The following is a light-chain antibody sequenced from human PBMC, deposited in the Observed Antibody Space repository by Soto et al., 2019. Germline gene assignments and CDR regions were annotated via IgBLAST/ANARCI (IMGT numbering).Light chain of an antibody. J-gene: IGKJ1*01. V-gene: IGKV1-39*01. CDR1: QIIRTY. CDR2: AAS. CDR3: QQSYSTPWT. Sequence: DIQMTQSQSSLSASVGDRLTIACRASQIIRTYLNWHRQKPWKAPELLIYAASSLQSGVPSRFSGSGSGTVFTLTISSLQPEDFATYYCQQSYSTPWTFGQGTKVEIK.